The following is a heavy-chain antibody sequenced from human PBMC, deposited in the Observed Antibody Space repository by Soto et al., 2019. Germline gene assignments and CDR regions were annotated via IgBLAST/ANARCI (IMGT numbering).Heavy chain of an antibody. CDR3: TTGRGRLAARPAALDI. J-gene: IGHJ3*02. D-gene: IGHD6-6*01. CDR2: IKSKTDGGTT. V-gene: IGHV3-15*07. Sequence: GGSLRLSCAASGFTFSNAWMNWVRQAPGKGLEWVGRIKSKTDGGTTDYAAPVKGRFTISRDDSKNTLYLQMNSLKTEDTAVYYCTTGRGRLAARPAALDIWGEGTMVTGSS. CDR1: GFTFSNAW.